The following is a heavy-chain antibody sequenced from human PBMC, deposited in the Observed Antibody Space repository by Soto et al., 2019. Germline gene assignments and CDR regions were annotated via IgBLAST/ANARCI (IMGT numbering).Heavy chain of an antibody. CDR3: ARAGINLWSPNYGLDV. CDR1: GYTFTSYA. V-gene: IGHV1-3*01. CDR2: ISAGNGNT. D-gene: IGHD3-10*01. Sequence: QVQLVQSGAAVKNPGASVKGSCQASGYTFTSYAMHWVRQAPGQRLEWMGWISAGNGNTKYSQHFQDRVTISRDTSASTAYMELSSLRSEDTAIYYCARAGINLWSPNYGLDVWGQGTTVTVSS. J-gene: IGHJ6*02.